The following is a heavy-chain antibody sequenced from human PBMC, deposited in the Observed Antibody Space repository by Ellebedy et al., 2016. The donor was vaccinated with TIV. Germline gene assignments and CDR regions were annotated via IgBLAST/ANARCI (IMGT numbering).Heavy chain of an antibody. D-gene: IGHD2-21*02. CDR3: ARYRAIVVVTAPIYYYYGMDV. J-gene: IGHJ6*02. Sequence: ASVKVSXXASGGTFRSYAISWVRQAPGQGLEWMGWISAYNGNTNYAQKLQGRVTITADKSTSTAYMELSSLRSEDTAVYYCARYRAIVVVTAPIYYYYGMDVWGQGTTVTVSS. CDR1: GGTFRSYA. V-gene: IGHV1-18*01. CDR2: ISAYNGNT.